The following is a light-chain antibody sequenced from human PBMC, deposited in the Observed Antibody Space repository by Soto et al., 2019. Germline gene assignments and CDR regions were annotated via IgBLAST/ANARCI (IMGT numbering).Light chain of an antibody. CDR2: GAS. J-gene: IGKJ1*01. CDR1: QSVSSK. V-gene: IGKV3-15*01. Sequence: EIVMTQSPATLSVSPGERATLSCRASQSVSSKLAWYQQKPGQAPRLLIYGASTRAAGIPARFSGSGSGTEFTLTISSLQSEDFAVYYCQQYVTSRRTFGPGTKVDIK. CDR3: QQYVTSRRT.